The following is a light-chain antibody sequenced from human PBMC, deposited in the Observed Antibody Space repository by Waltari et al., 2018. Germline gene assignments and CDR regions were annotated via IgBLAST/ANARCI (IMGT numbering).Light chain of an antibody. J-gene: IGKJ4*01. CDR1: QSVTSIS. V-gene: IGKV3-20*01. CDR3: QQYDGEVVT. Sequence: DIVFTQSPGTLSSSPGESATLSCRARQSVTSISLSWYQQKLGQAPRLLIYGTSSRATGTPDRFSGSGSGTDFTLTISRLEPEDVAVYYCQQYDGEVVTFGGGTKVEI. CDR2: GTS.